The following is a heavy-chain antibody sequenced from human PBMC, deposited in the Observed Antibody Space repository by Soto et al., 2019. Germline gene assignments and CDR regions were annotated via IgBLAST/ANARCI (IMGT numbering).Heavy chain of an antibody. CDR1: GFTFDDYA. Sequence: EVQLVESGGGLVQPGRSLRLSCAASGFTFDDYAMHWVRQAPGKGLEWVSGISWNSGSIGYADSVKGRFTSARDNAKNSLYLQMNSLRAEDTALYYGAKGSREIVLMVYQDYWGQGTLVTVSS. J-gene: IGHJ4*02. D-gene: IGHD2-8*01. V-gene: IGHV3-9*01. CDR2: ISWNSGSI. CDR3: AKGSREIVLMVYQDY.